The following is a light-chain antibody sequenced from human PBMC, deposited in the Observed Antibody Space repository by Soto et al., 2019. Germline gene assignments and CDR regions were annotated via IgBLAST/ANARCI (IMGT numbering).Light chain of an antibody. CDR1: QSISSW. Sequence: SPATVSSYKGDRVTITCRASQSISSWLAWYQQKPGKAPKLLIYKASSLESGVPSRFSGSGSGTEFTLTISSLQPDDFATYYCQHYNSYSQPFGQ. CDR3: QHYNSYSQP. CDR2: KAS. J-gene: IGKJ1*01. V-gene: IGKV1-5*03.